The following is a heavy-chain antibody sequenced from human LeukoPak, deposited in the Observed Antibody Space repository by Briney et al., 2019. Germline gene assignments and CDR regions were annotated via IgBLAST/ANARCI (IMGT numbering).Heavy chain of an antibody. CDR3: ASCSGSYEYYFDY. Sequence: PGGSLRLSCAASGFTFSSYGMHWVRQAPGKGLEWVAFIRYDGSNKYYADSVKGRFTVSRDNSKNTLYLQMNSLRAEDTAVYYCASCSGSYEYYFDYWGQGTLVTVSS. CDR1: GFTFSSYG. CDR2: IRYDGSNK. V-gene: IGHV3-30*02. J-gene: IGHJ4*02. D-gene: IGHD1-26*01.